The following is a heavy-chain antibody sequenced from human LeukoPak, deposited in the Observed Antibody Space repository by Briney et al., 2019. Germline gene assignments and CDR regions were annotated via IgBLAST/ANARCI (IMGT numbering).Heavy chain of an antibody. CDR1: GFKFNDYG. CDR3: ASRVIVDTAMVTPFDY. J-gene: IGHJ4*02. Sequence: GSLRLSCTASGFKFNDYGMSWVRQTPGKGLEWVGSIYHSGSTYYNPSLKSRVTISVDTSKNQFSLKLSSVTAADTAVYYCASRVIVDTAMVTPFDYWGQGTLVTVSS. D-gene: IGHD5-18*01. CDR2: IYHSGST. V-gene: IGHV4-38-2*02.